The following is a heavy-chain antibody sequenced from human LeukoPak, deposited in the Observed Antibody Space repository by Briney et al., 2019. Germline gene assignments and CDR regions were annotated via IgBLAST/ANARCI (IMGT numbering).Heavy chain of an antibody. D-gene: IGHD2-2*02. CDR1: GFTFSSHG. Sequence: GGSLRLSCAASGFTFSSHGMNWVRQAPGKGLEWVSYISSRSSTIYYADSVKGRFTISRDNAKNSLYLQMNSLRAEDTAVYYCARAPYCSSTSCYRDYYYYMDVWGKGTTVTVSS. J-gene: IGHJ6*03. V-gene: IGHV3-48*04. CDR2: ISSRSSTI. CDR3: ARAPYCSSTSCYRDYYYYMDV.